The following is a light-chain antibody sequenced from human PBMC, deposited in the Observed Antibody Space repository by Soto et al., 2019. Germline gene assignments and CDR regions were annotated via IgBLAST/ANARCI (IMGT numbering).Light chain of an antibody. CDR1: SNNVGSYDY. CDR2: EVT. V-gene: IGLV2-8*01. J-gene: IGLJ1*01. CDR3: SSFVGVNSYI. Sequence: QSALTQPPSASGSPGQSVTISCAGTSNNVGSYDYVSWYRQHRGQAPKLLIYEVTKRPSGVPDRFSGSKSGNTASLTVSGLQAEDEADYYCSSFVGVNSYIFGTGTKLTVL.